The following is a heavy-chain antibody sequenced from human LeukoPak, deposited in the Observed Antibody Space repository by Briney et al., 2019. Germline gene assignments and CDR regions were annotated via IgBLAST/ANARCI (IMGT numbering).Heavy chain of an antibody. CDR1: GGTFSSYA. J-gene: IGHJ4*02. CDR2: IIPIFGTA. D-gene: IGHD4-17*01. V-gene: IGHV1-69*13. Sequence: ASVKVSCKASGGTFSSYAISWVRQAPGQGLEWMGGIIPIFGTANYAQKFQGRVTITADESTSTAYMEPSSLRSEDTAVYYCARGLLSYGAPSHFDYWGQGTLVTVSS. CDR3: ARGLLSYGAPSHFDY.